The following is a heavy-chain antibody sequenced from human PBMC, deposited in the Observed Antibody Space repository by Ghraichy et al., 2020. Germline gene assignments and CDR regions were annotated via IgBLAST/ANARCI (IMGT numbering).Heavy chain of an antibody. CDR1: GFTLSSYW. V-gene: IGHV3-74*01. Sequence: LTCVASGFTLSSYWMHWVRPVPGKGLEWLSHISPDGNIINYAESVKGRFTISRDIAESTLYLQMNSLRAGDTAVYFCARGNSGLGVWGQGARVTVSS. CDR2: ISPDGNII. CDR3: ARGNSGLGV. D-gene: IGHD5-12*01. J-gene: IGHJ4*02.